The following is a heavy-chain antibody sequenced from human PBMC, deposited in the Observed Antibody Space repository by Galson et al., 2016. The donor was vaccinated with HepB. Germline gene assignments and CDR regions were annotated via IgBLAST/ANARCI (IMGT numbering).Heavy chain of an antibody. CDR2: ISAYNGDT. V-gene: IGHV1-18*01. Sequence: SVKVSCKASAYTFTGYGISWVRQAPGQGLEWMGWISAYNGDTKYAQKFQGRVTMTTDTSTSTAYMELSSLRSDDPAVYYCARYRAATAYSDFWGQGTLVTVSS. D-gene: IGHD6-25*01. J-gene: IGHJ4*02. CDR3: ARYRAATAYSDF. CDR1: AYTFTGYG.